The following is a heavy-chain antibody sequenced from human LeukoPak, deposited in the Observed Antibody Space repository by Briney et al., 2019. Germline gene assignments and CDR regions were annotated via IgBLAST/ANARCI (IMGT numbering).Heavy chain of an antibody. CDR3: ARRYASGIHYMDV. V-gene: IGHV3-64*01. CDR2: ISLTGDST. Sequence: PGGSLRLSCVASGFTLSNHAMHWVRQGPGKGLEYVSAISLTGDSTYYANSVKGRFTISRDDSKNTLYLQMGSLRTEDMAVYYCARRYASGIHYMDVWGKGSTVTVSS. J-gene: IGHJ6*03. CDR1: GFTLSNHA. D-gene: IGHD3-10*01.